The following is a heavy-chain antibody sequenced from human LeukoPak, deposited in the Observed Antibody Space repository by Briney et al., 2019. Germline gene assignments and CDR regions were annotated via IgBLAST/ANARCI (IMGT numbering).Heavy chain of an antibody. CDR3: VRGGESTWS. Sequence: PGGSLRLSCAASGFTFSDYTINWVRQAPGKGLEWVANIQQDGSEKYYVDSVKGRFTISRDNAKNTLYLQMNSLRAEDTAVYYCVRGGESTWSWGQGTLVTVSS. CDR1: GFTFSDYT. CDR2: IQQDGSEK. V-gene: IGHV3-7*01. J-gene: IGHJ5*02. D-gene: IGHD2-15*01.